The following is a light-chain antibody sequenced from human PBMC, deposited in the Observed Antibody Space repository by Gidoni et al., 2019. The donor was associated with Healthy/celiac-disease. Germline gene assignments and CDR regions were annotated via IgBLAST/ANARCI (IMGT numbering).Light chain of an antibody. CDR1: SSDVGVYNY. J-gene: IGLJ3*02. CDR2: DVS. CDR3: SSYTSSSTLV. V-gene: IGLV2-14*03. Sequence: QAALTQPASVSVSPGQSITISCTGTSSDVGVYNYVSWYQQHPGKAPKLMIYDVSNRPSGVSNRLSGSKSGNTASLTISGLQAEDEADYYCSSYTSSSTLVFGGGTKLTVL.